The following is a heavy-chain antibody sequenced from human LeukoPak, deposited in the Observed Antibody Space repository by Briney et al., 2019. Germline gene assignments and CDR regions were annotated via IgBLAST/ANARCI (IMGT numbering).Heavy chain of an antibody. CDR3: ARGAYDSSGYYYSFVGENDH. J-gene: IGHJ4*02. D-gene: IGHD3-22*01. CDR1: GYTFTSYG. CDR2: ISAYNGNT. Sequence: ASVKVSCKASGYTFTSYGISWVRQAPGQGLEWMGWISAYNGNTNYAQKLQDRVTMTTDTSTSTAYMELRSLRSDDTAVYYCARGAYDSSGYYYSFVGENDHWGQGTLVTVSS. V-gene: IGHV1-18*04.